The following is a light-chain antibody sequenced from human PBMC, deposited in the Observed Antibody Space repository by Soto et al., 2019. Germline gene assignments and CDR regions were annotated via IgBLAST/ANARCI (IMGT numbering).Light chain of an antibody. CDR3: GSWDSSLSAAV. CDR2: DSD. Sequence: QSVLTQPPSVSAAPGQKVTISCSGSTSNIGNNYASWYQQLPGKAPRLLIYDSDKRPSGIPDRFSGSKSGTSATLGITGLRTGDEADYYCGSWDSSLSAAVFGGGTKLTVL. J-gene: IGLJ2*01. CDR1: TSNIGNNY. V-gene: IGLV1-51*01.